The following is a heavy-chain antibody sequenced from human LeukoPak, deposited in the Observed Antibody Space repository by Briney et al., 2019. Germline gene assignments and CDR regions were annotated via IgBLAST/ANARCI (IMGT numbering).Heavy chain of an antibody. D-gene: IGHD5-18*01. CDR1: GGSISSGSYY. CDR2: IYNSGST. V-gene: IGHV4-39*01. J-gene: IGHJ3*02. Sequence: SETLSLTCTVSGGSISSGSYYWGWIRQPPGKGLEWIGSIYNSGSTYYNPSLKSRVTISVDTSKNQLSLKLTSVTAADTPVDYCRRRAPVSRGYIYVSVFDIWGQGTMVTVSS. CDR3: RRRAPVSRGYIYVSVFDI.